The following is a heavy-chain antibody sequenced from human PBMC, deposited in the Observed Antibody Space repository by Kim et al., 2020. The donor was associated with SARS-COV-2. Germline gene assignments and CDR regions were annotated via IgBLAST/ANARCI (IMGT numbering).Heavy chain of an antibody. CDR1: GFTFSSYA. CDR3: ARDLFWRYCSSTSCYRPNYYYYYGMDV. V-gene: IGHV3-30-3*01. Sequence: GGSLRLSCAASGFTFSSYAMHWVRQAPGKGLEWVAVISYDGSNKYYADSVKGRFTISRDNSKNTLYLQMNSLRAEDTAVYYCARDLFWRYCSSTSCYRPNYYYYYGMDVWGQGTTVTVSS. J-gene: IGHJ6*02. CDR2: ISYDGSNK. D-gene: IGHD2-2*01.